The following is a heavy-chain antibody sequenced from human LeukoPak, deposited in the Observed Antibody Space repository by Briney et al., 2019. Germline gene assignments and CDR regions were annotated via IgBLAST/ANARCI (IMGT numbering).Heavy chain of an antibody. CDR3: AELGITMIGGV. D-gene: IGHD3-10*02. CDR2: ISSSGSTI. CDR1: GFTLRTYW. V-gene: IGHV3-48*04. Sequence: GSLRLSCAASGFTLRTYWMTWVRQAPGKGLEWVSYISSSGSTIYYADSVKGRFTISRDNAKNSLYLQMNSLRAEDTAVYYCAELGITMIGGVWGKGTTVTISS. J-gene: IGHJ6*04.